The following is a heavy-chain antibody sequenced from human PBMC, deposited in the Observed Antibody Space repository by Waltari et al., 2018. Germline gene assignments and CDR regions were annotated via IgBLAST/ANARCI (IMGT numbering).Heavy chain of an antibody. CDR1: GFSLSTRGMC. D-gene: IGHD5-18*01. CDR2: IDWDDDK. Sequence: QVTLRESGPALVKPTQTLTLTCTFSGFSLSTRGMCVSWIRQPPGKALEWLALIDWDDDKYYSTSRKTRLTISKDTSKNRVVLTMTNMDPVDTATYYCARTPPLRGYSYGYDYWGQGTLVTVSS. V-gene: IGHV2-70*01. CDR3: ARTPPLRGYSYGYDY. J-gene: IGHJ4*02.